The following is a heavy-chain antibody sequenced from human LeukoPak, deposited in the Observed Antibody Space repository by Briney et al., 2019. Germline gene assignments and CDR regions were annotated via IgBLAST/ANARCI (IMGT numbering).Heavy chain of an antibody. D-gene: IGHD1-1*01. V-gene: IGHV5-51*01. CDR1: GYSFTSYW. Sequence: GESLKISCKGSGYSFTSYWIGWVRQMPGKGLEWMGIIYPGDSDTRYSPSFQGQVTISADKSISTAYLQWSSLKASDTAMYYCARLIGTTGTLDGFDIWGQGTMVTVSS. CDR2: IYPGDSDT. J-gene: IGHJ3*02. CDR3: ARLIGTTGTLDGFDI.